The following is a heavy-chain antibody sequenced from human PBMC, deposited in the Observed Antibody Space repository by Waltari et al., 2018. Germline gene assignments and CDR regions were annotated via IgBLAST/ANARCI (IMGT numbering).Heavy chain of an antibody. CDR1: GGSISSSSYY. J-gene: IGHJ4*02. CDR2: IYYSGST. V-gene: IGHV4-39*07. Sequence: QLQLQESGPGLVKPSETLSLTCTVSGGSISSSSYYWGWIRQPPGKGLEWIGSIYYSGSTYYNPSLKSRVTISVDTSKNQFSLKLSSVTAADTAVYYCARSLYGDYSLLGYWGQGTLVTVSS. CDR3: ARSLYGDYSLLGY. D-gene: IGHD4-17*01.